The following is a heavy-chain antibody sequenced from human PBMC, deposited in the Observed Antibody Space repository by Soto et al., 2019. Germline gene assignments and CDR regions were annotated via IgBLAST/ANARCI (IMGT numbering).Heavy chain of an antibody. CDR3: ARDLHDYVSFRFDP. Sequence: PGGSLRLSCAASGFTFSNYSMNWVRQAPGKGLEWVSSISTSSSYIYYADSLKGRFTISRDNAKNSLYLQMNSLRAEDTAVYYCARDLHDYVSFRFDPWGQGTLVTVSS. V-gene: IGHV3-21*01. CDR2: ISTSSSYI. J-gene: IGHJ5*02. D-gene: IGHD3-16*01. CDR1: GFTFSNYS.